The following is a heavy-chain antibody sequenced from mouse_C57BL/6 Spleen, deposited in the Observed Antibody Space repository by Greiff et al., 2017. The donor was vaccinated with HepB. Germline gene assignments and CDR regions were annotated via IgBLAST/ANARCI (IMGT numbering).Heavy chain of an antibody. CDR2: IDPSDSYT. Sequence: QVQLQQSGAELVKPGASVKLSCKASGYTFTSYWMQWVKQRPGQGLEWIGEIDPSDSYTNYNQKFKGKATLTVDTSSSTAYMQLSSLTPEDSAVYYCERSPDYGSSAYAMDYWGQGTSVTVSS. CDR1: GYTFTSYW. J-gene: IGHJ4*01. CDR3: ERSPDYGSSAYAMDY. V-gene: IGHV1-50*01. D-gene: IGHD1-1*01.